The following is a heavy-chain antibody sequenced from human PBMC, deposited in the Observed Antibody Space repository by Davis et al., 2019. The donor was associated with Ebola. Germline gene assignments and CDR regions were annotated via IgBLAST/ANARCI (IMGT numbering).Heavy chain of an antibody. CDR1: GFTFSSYA. Sequence: PGGSLRLSCAASGFTFSSYAMHWVRQAPGKGLEWVANIKEDGTERDYGHSVKGRFTISRDDATNSLYLQMNNLRAEDTAVYYCARDVYWGQGILVTVSS. J-gene: IGHJ4*02. CDR3: ARDVY. CDR2: IKEDGTER. V-gene: IGHV3-7*01.